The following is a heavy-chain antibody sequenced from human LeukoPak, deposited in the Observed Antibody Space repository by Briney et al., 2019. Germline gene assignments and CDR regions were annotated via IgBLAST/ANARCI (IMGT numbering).Heavy chain of an antibody. Sequence: SETLSLTCTVSGGSISSSSYYWGWIRQPPGKGLEWNGSIYYSGSTYYNPSLKSRVTISVDTSKNQFSLKLSSVTAADTAVYYCARARWGYSSGWHGSFYFDYWGQGTLVTVSS. D-gene: IGHD6-19*01. CDR1: GGSISSSSYY. V-gene: IGHV4-39*07. J-gene: IGHJ4*02. CDR3: ARARWGYSSGWHGSFYFDY. CDR2: IYYSGST.